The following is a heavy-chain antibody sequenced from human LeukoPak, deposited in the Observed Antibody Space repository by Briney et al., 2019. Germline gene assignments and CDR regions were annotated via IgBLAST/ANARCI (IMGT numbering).Heavy chain of an antibody. CDR1: GSTFSSYA. J-gene: IGHJ4*02. D-gene: IGHD2-2*01. CDR2: TGSTGVST. V-gene: IGHV3-23*01. Sequence: GGSLRLSCAASGSTFSSYAMNWVRQAPGKGLEWVSATGSTGVSTFYADSVEGRFTVSRDNSKNTLSLQMNSLRAEDTAVYYCAKDPGVVPAHYFDYWGQGILVTVSS. CDR3: AKDPGVVPAHYFDY.